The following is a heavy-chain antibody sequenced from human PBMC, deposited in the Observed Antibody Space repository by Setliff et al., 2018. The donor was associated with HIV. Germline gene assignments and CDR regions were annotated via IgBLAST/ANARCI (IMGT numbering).Heavy chain of an antibody. Sequence: SETLSLTCAVYGGSFSGYYWSWIRQRPGKGLEWIGEINHSGSTNYNPSLKSRVTISVDTSKNQFSLHLSSVTAADTAVYYCARDTYDSRGYFFGYWGQGTLVTVSS. CDR2: INHSGST. CDR3: ARDTYDSRGYFFGY. CDR1: GGSFSGYY. D-gene: IGHD3-22*01. V-gene: IGHV4-34*01. J-gene: IGHJ4*02.